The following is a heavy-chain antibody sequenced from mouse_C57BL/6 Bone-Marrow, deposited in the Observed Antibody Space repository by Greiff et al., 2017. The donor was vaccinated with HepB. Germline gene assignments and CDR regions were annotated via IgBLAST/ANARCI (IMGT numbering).Heavy chain of an antibody. V-gene: IGHV1-19*01. CDR2: INPYNGGT. Sequence: EVQLQQSGPVLVKPGASVKMSCKASGYTFTDYYMNWVKQSHGKSLEWIGVINPYNGGTSYNQKFKGKATLTVDKSSSTAYMELNSLTSEDSAVYYCASYGNYPGFAYWGQGTLVTVSA. CDR1: GYTFTDYY. J-gene: IGHJ3*01. D-gene: IGHD2-1*01. CDR3: ASYGNYPGFAY.